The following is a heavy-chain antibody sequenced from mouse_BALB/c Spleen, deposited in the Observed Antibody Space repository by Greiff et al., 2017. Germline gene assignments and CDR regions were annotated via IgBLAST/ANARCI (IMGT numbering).Heavy chain of an antibody. Sequence: LQQPGSELVRPGASVKLSCKASGYTFTSYWMHWVKQRPGQGLEWIGNIYPGSGSTNYDEKFKSKATLTVDTSSSTAYMQLSSLTSEDSAVYYCTRWGLDWYFDVWGAGTTVTVSS. CDR1: GYTFTSYW. CDR3: TRWGLDWYFDV. CDR2: IYPGSGST. V-gene: IGHV1S22*01. D-gene: IGHD2-4*01. J-gene: IGHJ1*01.